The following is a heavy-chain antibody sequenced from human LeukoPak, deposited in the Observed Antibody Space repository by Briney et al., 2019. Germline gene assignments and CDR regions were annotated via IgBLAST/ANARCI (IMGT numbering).Heavy chain of an antibody. CDR2: ICPGDSDT. J-gene: IGHJ4*02. Sequence: PGESLKISCNGSGYXFSSYWIGWVRQMPGKGLEYMGIICPGDSDTRYSQSFQGQVTISADKSITTAYLQWSSLKASDTAMYYCARHTTVGGSLRFDYWGQGTLVSVSS. CDR1: GYXFSSYW. D-gene: IGHD4-23*01. V-gene: IGHV5-51*01. CDR3: ARHTTVGGSLRFDY.